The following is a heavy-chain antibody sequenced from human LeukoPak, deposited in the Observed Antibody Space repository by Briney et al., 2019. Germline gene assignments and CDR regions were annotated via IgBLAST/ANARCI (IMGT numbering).Heavy chain of an antibody. CDR2: FDPEDGET. J-gene: IGHJ4*02. Sequence: ASVKVSCKVSGCTLTELSMHWVRQAPGKGLEWMGGFDPEDGETIYAQKFQGRVTMTEDTSTDTAYMELSSLRSEDTAVYYCAAAPEYSSSPWGPAAIDYWGQGTLVTVSS. CDR1: GCTLTELS. V-gene: IGHV1-24*01. CDR3: AAAPEYSSSPWGPAAIDY. D-gene: IGHD6-6*01.